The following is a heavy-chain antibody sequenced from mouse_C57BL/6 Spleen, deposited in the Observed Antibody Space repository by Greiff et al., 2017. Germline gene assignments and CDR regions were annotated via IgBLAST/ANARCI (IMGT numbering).Heavy chain of an antibody. CDR3: AGDYGSDWYFDV. Sequence: EVQLQESGGGLVKPGGSLKLSCAASGFTFSSYAMSWVRQTPEKRLEWVATISDGGSYTYYTVNVKGRFTISRDNAKNNLYLQMSHLKSEDTAMYYCAGDYGSDWYFDVWGTGTTVTVSS. J-gene: IGHJ1*03. V-gene: IGHV5-4*01. D-gene: IGHD1-1*01. CDR1: GFTFSSYA. CDR2: ISDGGSYT.